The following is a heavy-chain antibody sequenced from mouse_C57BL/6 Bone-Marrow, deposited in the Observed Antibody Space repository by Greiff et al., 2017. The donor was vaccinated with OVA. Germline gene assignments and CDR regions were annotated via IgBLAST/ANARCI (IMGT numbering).Heavy chain of an antibody. CDR3: ARFNYYYAMDY. V-gene: IGHV7-3*01. D-gene: IGHD1-1*01. Sequence: EVQGVESGGGLVQSGGSLSLSCAASGFTFTDYYMSLVCKPPGKELEWLGFIRKKANGYTREYSGSLKGRFTISRDNSQIILYLQMNTLRAEDSSTYYCARFNYYYAMDYWGQGTSVTVSS. CDR2: IRKKANGYTR. J-gene: IGHJ4*01. CDR1: GFTFTDYY.